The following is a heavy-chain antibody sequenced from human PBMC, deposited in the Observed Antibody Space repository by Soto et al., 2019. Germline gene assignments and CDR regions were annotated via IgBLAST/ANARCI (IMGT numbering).Heavy chain of an antibody. CDR2: IYTSGSNSGST. D-gene: IGHD3-3*01. CDR1: GGSISSYY. J-gene: IGHJ5*02. CDR3: ARLVFGNSGRWFDP. V-gene: IGHV4-4*07. Sequence: PSETLSLTCTVSGGSISSYYWSWIRQPAGKGLEWIGRIYTSGSNSGSTNYNPSLKSRVTMSVDTSKNQFSLKLSSMTAADTAVYYCARLVFGNSGRWFDPWGQGTLVTVSS.